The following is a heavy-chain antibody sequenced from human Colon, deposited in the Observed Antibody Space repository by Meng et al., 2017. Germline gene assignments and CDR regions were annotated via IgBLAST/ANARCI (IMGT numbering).Heavy chain of an antibody. D-gene: IGHD4-23*01. J-gene: IGHJ4*02. CDR2: IDHRGDP. CDR3: ARHGGYYQDY. CDR1: GGSITTNSY. V-gene: IGHV4-4*02. Sequence: QVQLLGPGPGLLKPSGTLSLTCAVSGGSITTNSYWSWVRQSPEKGLEWIGQIDHRGDPYYNPSLKSRVTMSVDRSKSQVSLQLTSVTAADTAVYYCARHGGYYQDYWGQGTLVTVSS.